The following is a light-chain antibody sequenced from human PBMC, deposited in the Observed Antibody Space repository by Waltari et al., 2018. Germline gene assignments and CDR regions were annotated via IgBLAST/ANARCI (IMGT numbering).Light chain of an antibody. CDR1: QSVSSY. V-gene: IGKV3-20*01. Sequence: VILTQSPATLSLSPGERATLSCRASQSVSSYLAWYQQKPGQAPRLLIYGASSRATGIPDRFSGSGSGTEFTLTISSLEPEDFAVYYCQKYSSSPFTFGGGTKVEIK. J-gene: IGKJ4*01. CDR2: GAS. CDR3: QKYSSSPFT.